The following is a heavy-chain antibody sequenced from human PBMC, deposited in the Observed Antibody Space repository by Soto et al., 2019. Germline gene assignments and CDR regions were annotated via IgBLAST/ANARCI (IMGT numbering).Heavy chain of an antibody. CDR1: GGSIISGY. CDR2: ISYSGNT. Sequence: SETLSLTCTVSGGSIISGYWSWIRQPPGKGLEWIGYISYSGNTNYNPSLKNRVTMSVDTPKNQFSLRLSSVITADTAVYYCAGLRGYAGSPFDYWGQGTLVTVSS. J-gene: IGHJ4*02. CDR3: AGLRGYAGSPFDY. D-gene: IGHD2-15*01. V-gene: IGHV4-59*01.